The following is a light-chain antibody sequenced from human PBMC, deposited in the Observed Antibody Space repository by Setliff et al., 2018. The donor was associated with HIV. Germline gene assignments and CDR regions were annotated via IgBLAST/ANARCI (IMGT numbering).Light chain of an antibody. CDR1: SSDIGGYNH. CDR2: DVT. J-gene: IGLJ1*01. V-gene: IGLV2-14*01. Sequence: QSALTQPASVSGSTGQSITISCTGTSSDIGGYNHVSWYQQPPGTVLKLMIYDVTKRPSGVSDRFSGSKSGNTASLTISGLQTEDEADYYCCSYTSSLTYVFGTGTKV. CDR3: CSYTSSLTYV.